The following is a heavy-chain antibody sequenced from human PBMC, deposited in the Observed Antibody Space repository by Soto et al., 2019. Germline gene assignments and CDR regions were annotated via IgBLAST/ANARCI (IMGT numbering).Heavy chain of an antibody. V-gene: IGHV3-30*18. CDR1: GFTFSSYG. CDR2: ISYDGSNK. CDR3: AKVMATTSYYYYYGIDV. J-gene: IGHJ6*02. D-gene: IGHD1-1*01. Sequence: GGSLRLSCAASGFTFSSYGMHWVRQAPGKGLEWVAVISYDGSNKYYADSVKGRFTISRDNSKNTLYLQMNSLRAEDTAVYYCAKVMATTSYYYYYGIDVWGQGTTVTVSS.